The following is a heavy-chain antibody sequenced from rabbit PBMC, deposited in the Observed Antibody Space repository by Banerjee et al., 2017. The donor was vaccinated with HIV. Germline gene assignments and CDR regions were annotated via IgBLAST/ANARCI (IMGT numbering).Heavy chain of an antibody. CDR1: GFSFSDKYV. Sequence: QEQLEASGGDLVTPGRSLTLTCTASGFSFSDKYVICWVRQAPGKRLEWIGCINTSSGNTVYASWAKARSTTTKATSNTVTLKMASPAAADRATDSCASTTDYGMRLWGPGTLVTVS. V-gene: IGHV1S45*01. CDR3: ASTTDYGMRL. CDR2: INTSSGNT. J-gene: IGHJ4*01. D-gene: IGHD6-1*01.